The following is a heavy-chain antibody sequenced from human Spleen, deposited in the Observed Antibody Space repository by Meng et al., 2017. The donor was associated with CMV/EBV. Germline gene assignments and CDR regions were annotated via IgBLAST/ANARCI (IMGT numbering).Heavy chain of an antibody. D-gene: IGHD3-3*01. CDR2: INHSGST. CDR3: ARGGGDFSSGYYRRRYWYFDL. J-gene: IGHJ2*01. V-gene: IGHV4-34*01. Sequence: FSDYYWSWIRQPPGKGLEWIGEINHSGSTNYNPSLKSRVTISVDTSKSQFSLKLSSVTAADTAVYYCARGGGDFSSGYYRRRYWYFDLWGRGTLVTVSS. CDR1: FSDYY.